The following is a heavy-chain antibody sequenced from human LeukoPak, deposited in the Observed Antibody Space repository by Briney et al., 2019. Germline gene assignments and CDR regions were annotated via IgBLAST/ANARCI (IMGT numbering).Heavy chain of an antibody. CDR1: GGSISSYY. V-gene: IGHV4-59*01. D-gene: IGHD3-22*01. Sequence: SETLSLTCTVSGGSISSYYWSWIRQPPGKGLEWIGYIYYSGSTNYNPSLKSRVTISVDTSKNQFSLKLSSVTAADTAVYYCARASVYYYDSSGYYFHFDYWGQGTLVTVSS. J-gene: IGHJ4*02. CDR3: ARASVYYYDSSGYYFHFDY. CDR2: IYYSGST.